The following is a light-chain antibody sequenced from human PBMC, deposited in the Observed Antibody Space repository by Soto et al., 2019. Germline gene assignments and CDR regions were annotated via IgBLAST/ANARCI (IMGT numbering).Light chain of an antibody. CDR2: DAS. V-gene: IGKV3-11*01. J-gene: IGKJ2*01. CDR3: QQRSNWPPYT. Sequence: EIVLTQSPATLSLSPGERATLSCRASQSVSSYLAWYQQNPGQAPRLLIYDASNMATGIPARFSGSGSVTDFTLTISSLEPEDFAVYYCQQRSNWPPYTFGQGTKLEIK. CDR1: QSVSSY.